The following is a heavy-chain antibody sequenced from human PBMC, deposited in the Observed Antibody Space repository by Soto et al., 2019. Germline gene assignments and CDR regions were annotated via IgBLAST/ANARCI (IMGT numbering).Heavy chain of an antibody. D-gene: IGHD2-2*01. J-gene: IGHJ4*02. CDR1: GFTFSSYA. CDR3: ARSLCSSTSCYASHFDY. Sequence: QVQLVESGGGVVQPGRSLRLSCAASGFTFSSYAMHWVRQAPGKGLEWVAVISYDGSNKYYAYSVKGRFTISRDNSNNTLYLQMNSLRADDTAVYYCARSLCSSTSCYASHFDYWGQGTLVTVSS. CDR2: ISYDGSNK. V-gene: IGHV3-30-3*01.